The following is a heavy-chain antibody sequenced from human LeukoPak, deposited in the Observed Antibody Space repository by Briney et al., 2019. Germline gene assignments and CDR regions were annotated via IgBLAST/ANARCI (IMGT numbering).Heavy chain of an antibody. CDR1: GGSISSYY. Sequence: SETLSLTCTVSGGSISSYYWSWIRPPPGKGRAWIGYIYYSGSTNYNPSLKSRVTISVDTSKNQFSLELSSVTAADTAVYYCARHGSIAAREGFDPWGQGTLVTVSS. CDR2: IYYSGST. J-gene: IGHJ5*02. CDR3: ARHGSIAAREGFDP. D-gene: IGHD6-6*01. V-gene: IGHV4-59*08.